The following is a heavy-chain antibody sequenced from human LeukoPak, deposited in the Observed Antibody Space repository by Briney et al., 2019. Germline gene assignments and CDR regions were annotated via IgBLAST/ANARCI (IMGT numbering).Heavy chain of an antibody. CDR3: ARDGFHYDILTGYYTYWYFDL. CDR1: GYSISSGYY. D-gene: IGHD3-9*01. CDR2: IYHSGST. V-gene: IGHV4-38-2*02. Sequence: SETLSLTCSVSGYSISSGYYWGWIRQPPGKGLEWIGSIYHSGSTNYNPSLKGRVTMSVDTSKNQFSLKLSSVTAADTAVYYCARDGFHYDILTGYYTYWYFDLWGRGTLVTVSS. J-gene: IGHJ2*01.